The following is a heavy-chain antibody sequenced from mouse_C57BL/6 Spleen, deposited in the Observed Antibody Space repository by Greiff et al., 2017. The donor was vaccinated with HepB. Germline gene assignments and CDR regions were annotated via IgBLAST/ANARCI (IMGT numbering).Heavy chain of an antibody. J-gene: IGHJ4*01. V-gene: IGHV1-82*01. CDR2: IYPGDGDT. CDR3: ARLRQLRLRGDY. CDR1: GYAFSSSW. D-gene: IGHD3-2*02. Sequence: QVQLKESGPELVKPGASVKISCKASGYAFSSSWMNWVKQRPGKGLEWIGRIYPGDGDTNYNGKFKGKATLTADKSSSTAYMQLSSLTSEDSAVYFCARLRQLRLRGDYWGQGTSVTVSS.